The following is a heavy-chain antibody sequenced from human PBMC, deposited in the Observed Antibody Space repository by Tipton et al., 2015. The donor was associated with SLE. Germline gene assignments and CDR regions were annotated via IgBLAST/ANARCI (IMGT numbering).Heavy chain of an antibody. Sequence: SLRLSCAASGFTFSSYDMHWVRQATEKGLEWVSAIGTAGDTYYPGSVKGRFTISRENAKNSLYLQMNSLRAEDTALYYCAKDKSSSNLGWYFDLWGRGTLVTVSS. V-gene: IGHV3-13*01. J-gene: IGHJ2*01. CDR3: AKDKSSSNLGWYFDL. D-gene: IGHD6-19*01. CDR2: IGTAGDT. CDR1: GFTFSSYD.